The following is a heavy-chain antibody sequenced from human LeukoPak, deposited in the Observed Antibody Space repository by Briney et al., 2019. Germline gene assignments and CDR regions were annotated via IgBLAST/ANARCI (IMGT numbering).Heavy chain of an antibody. J-gene: IGHJ5*02. CDR3: ARAEFPYDSSGYYSSWFDP. CDR1: GGSISSYY. D-gene: IGHD3-22*01. CDR2: IYYSGST. Sequence: PSETLSLTCTVSGGSISSYYWSWIRQPPGKGLWWIGYIYYSGSTDYNPSLKSRVTISVDTSKNQFSLKLSSVAAADTAVYYCARAEFPYDSSGYYSSWFDPWGQGTLVTVSS. V-gene: IGHV4-59*01.